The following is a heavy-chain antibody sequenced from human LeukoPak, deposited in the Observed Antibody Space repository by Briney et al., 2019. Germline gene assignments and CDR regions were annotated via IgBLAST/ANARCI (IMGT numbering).Heavy chain of an antibody. V-gene: IGHV3-21*01. Sequence: GGYLRLSCAASGFTFSSYSMNWVRQAPGKGLEWVSSISSSSSYIYYADSVKGRFTITRDNAKNSLYLQMNSLRAEDTAVYYCARDQLGADFDYWGQGTLVTVSS. CDR1: GFTFSSYS. CDR3: ARDQLGADFDY. J-gene: IGHJ4*02. CDR2: ISSSSSYI. D-gene: IGHD1-1*01.